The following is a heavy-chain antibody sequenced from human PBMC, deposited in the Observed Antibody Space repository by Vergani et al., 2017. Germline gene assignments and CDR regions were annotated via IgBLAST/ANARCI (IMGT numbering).Heavy chain of an antibody. CDR1: GASIRSSNYY. CDR2: IYYSGST. CDR3: ARHSTVEWLVKLGWIDP. Sequence: QLQLQESGPGLVKPSATLSLTCSVSGASIRSSNYYWGWIRQPPGKGLEWIASIYYSGSTYYNPSRKSRVTISVDTSTNQFSLKLISLTAADTDVYFCARHSTVEWLVKLGWIDPWGQGILVTVSS. V-gene: IGHV4-39*01. D-gene: IGHD6-19*01. J-gene: IGHJ5*02.